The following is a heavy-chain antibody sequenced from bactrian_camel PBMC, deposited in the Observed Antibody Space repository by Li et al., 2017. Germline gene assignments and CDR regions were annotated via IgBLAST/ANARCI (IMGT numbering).Heavy chain of an antibody. V-gene: IGHV3S54*01. CDR2: IYSVPGMT. CDR1: GNIYNRC. CDR3: SSLYNRY. Sequence: HVQLVESGGGSVQAGGSLRLSCAASGNIYNRCMGWFCQAPGKEREGVACIYSVPGMTFYADSVKGRFTISRDNAKNTLYLQLNSLKTEDAAKYFCSSLYNRYWGQGTQVTVS. D-gene: IGHD2*01. J-gene: IGHJ4*01.